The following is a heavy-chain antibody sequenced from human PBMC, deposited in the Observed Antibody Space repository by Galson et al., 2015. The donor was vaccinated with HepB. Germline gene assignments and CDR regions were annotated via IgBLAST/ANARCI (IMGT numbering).Heavy chain of an antibody. CDR2: IWYDGSNK. Sequence: SLRLSCAASGFTFSSYGMHWVRQAPGKGLEWVAVIWYDGSNKYYADSVKGRFTISRDNSKNTLYLQMNSLRAEDTAVYYCARGSGGSGWYGNHDAFDIWGQGTMVTVSS. D-gene: IGHD6-19*01. CDR1: GFTFSSYG. V-gene: IGHV3-33*01. CDR3: ARGSGGSGWYGNHDAFDI. J-gene: IGHJ3*02.